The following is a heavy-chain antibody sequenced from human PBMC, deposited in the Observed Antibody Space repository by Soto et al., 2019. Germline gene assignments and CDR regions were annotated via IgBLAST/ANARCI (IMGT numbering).Heavy chain of an antibody. CDR2: ISGSGGST. Sequence: GGSLRLSCAASGFTFSSYAMSWVRQAPGKGLEWVSAISGSGGSTYYADSVKGRFTISRDNSKNTLYLQMNSLRAEDTAVYYCAKTRPIVVVPAAMFHYYYYMDVWGKGTTVTVSS. CDR3: AKTRPIVVVPAAMFHYYYYMDV. V-gene: IGHV3-23*01. D-gene: IGHD2-2*01. CDR1: GFTFSSYA. J-gene: IGHJ6*03.